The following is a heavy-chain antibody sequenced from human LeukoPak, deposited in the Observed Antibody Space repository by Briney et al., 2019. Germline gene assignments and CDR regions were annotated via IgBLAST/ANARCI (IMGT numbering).Heavy chain of an antibody. D-gene: IGHD3/OR15-3a*01. CDR3: ARGRTGYEGDY. CDR2: INPNSGGT. CDR1: GYTFTSYD. Sequence: ASVKVSCKASGYTFTSYDINWVRQATGQGLEWMGWINPNSGGTNYAQKFQGRVTMTRDTSISTAYMELSRLRSDDTAVYYCARGRTGYEGDYWGQGTLVTVSS. V-gene: IGHV1-2*02. J-gene: IGHJ4*02.